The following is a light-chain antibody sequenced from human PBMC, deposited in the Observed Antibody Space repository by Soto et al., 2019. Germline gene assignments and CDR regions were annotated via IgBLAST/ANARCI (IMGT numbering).Light chain of an antibody. J-gene: IGLJ2*01. CDR1: NSNIGTNT. Sequence: QAVVTQPPSTSGTPGQRVTISCSGSNSNIGTNTVNWYRQLPGTAPKLLIYSTTQRPSGVPERFSGSKSDTSASLAISGLQSEDEADYYCAAWDDNLNGVIFGGGTKVTVL. V-gene: IGLV1-44*01. CDR3: AAWDDNLNGVI. CDR2: STT.